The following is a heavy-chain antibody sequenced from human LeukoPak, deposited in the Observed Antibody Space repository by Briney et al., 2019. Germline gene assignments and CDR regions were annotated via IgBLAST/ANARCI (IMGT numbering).Heavy chain of an antibody. J-gene: IGHJ4*02. D-gene: IGHD3-3*01. CDR2: ISAYNGNT. CDR1: GYTFTSYG. V-gene: IGHV1-18*01. Sequence: ASVKVSCKASGYTFTSYGISWVRQAPGQGLEWMGWISAYNGNTNYAQKLQGRVTMTTDTSTSTAYMELSSLRSEDTAVYYCARDLSDTIFGVVIPFDYWGQGALVTVSS. CDR3: ARDLSDTIFGVVIPFDY.